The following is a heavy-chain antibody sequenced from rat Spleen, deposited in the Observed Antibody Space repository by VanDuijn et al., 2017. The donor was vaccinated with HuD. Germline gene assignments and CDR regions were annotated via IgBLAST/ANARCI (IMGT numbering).Heavy chain of an antibody. D-gene: IGHD1-11*01. CDR1: GFTFNNYD. CDR2: ISYDGTST. J-gene: IGHJ2*01. V-gene: IGHV5-29*01. Sequence: EVQLVESGGGLVQPGRSLKFSCAASGFTFNNYDMAWVRQAPTKGLEWVASISYDGTSTYYRDSVKGRFTISRDNAKRNLYLQMDSLSSEDTATYYCARRYDFDYWGQGVLVTVSS. CDR3: ARRYDFDY.